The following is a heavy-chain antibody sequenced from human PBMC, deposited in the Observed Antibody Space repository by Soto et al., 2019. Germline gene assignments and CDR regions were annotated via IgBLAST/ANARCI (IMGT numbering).Heavy chain of an antibody. CDR2: SYWDDDK. V-gene: IGHV2-5*02. Sequence: QITLKESGPTLVKPTQTLTLTCTFSGFSFTTDGMGVGWIRQPPGKALELLALSYWDDDKRYSPSLKSRLTITKDASRNQVVLTLTNMDPADTDTYYCAPLYWAASDIRYDFDYRGQGTLVTVS. CDR3: APLYWAASDIRYDFDY. J-gene: IGHJ4*02. CDR1: GFSFTTDGMG. D-gene: IGHD2-21*02.